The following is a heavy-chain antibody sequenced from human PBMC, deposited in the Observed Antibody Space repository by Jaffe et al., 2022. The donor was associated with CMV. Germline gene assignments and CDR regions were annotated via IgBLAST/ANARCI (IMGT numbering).Heavy chain of an antibody. CDR2: IYYSGST. D-gene: IGHD5-12*01. J-gene: IGHJ4*02. Sequence: QVQLQESGPGLVKPSETLSLTCTVSGGSISSYYWSWIRQPPGKGLEWIGYIYYSGSTNYNPSLKSRVTISVDTSKNQFSLKLSSVTAADTAVYYCARHEYSGYAYFDYWGQGTLVTVSS. CDR1: GGSISSYY. V-gene: IGHV4-59*08. CDR3: ARHEYSGYAYFDY.